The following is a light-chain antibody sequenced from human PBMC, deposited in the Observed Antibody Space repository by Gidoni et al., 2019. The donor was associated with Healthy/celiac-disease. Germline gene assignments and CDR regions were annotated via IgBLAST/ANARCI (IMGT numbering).Light chain of an antibody. CDR2: AAS. V-gene: IGKV1-39*01. Sequence: DSQMTPSPSSLSASVGDRVTITCQASQSISSYLNWYQQKPGKAPKLLIYAASSLQSGVPSRFSGSGSGTDFTLTISSLQPEDFATYYCQQNYSNPYTFGQGTKLEIK. CDR1: QSISSY. CDR3: QQNYSNPYT. J-gene: IGKJ2*01.